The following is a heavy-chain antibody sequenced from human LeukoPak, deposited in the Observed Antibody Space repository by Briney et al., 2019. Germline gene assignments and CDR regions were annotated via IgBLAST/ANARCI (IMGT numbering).Heavy chain of an antibody. J-gene: IGHJ4*02. V-gene: IGHV5-10-1*01. CDR2: IDPSDSYT. Sequence: GESLKIPCKGSGYRFTSYWISWVRQMPGKGLEWMGRIDPSDSYTNYSPSFQGHVTISADKSISTAYLQWSSLKASDTAMYYCARQLGGEGCSSTSCSAEYYFDYWGQGTLVTVSS. CDR3: ARQLGGEGCSSTSCSAEYYFDY. CDR1: GYRFTSYW. D-gene: IGHD2-2*01.